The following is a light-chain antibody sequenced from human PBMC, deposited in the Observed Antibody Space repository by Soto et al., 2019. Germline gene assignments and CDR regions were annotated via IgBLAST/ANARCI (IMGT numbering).Light chain of an antibody. CDR1: GNDVGAYNY. J-gene: IGLJ1*01. CDR2: DVT. V-gene: IGLV2-11*01. CDR3: CSYAGSYSYV. Sequence: QSVLTQPRSVSGSPGQSVTISCTGTGNDVGAYNYVSWYQQHPGKAPKLIIYDVTKRPSGVPDRFSGSSSGNTASLTISGLQAEDEADYFCCSYAGSYSYVFGTGTKVTVL.